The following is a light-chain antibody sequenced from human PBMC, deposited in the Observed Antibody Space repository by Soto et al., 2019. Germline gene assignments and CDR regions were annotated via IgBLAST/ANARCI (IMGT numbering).Light chain of an antibody. Sequence: EIVLTQSPGTPSLSPGERATRSCRASQSVSSSYLAWEQQKPGQAPRLRIYGASSRATGSPDRFSGRGSGTAVTLTISRLENEDVAVDECHQYGSSAWTFGQGTKVDIK. V-gene: IGKV3-20*01. CDR2: GAS. CDR3: HQYGSSAWT. J-gene: IGKJ1*01. CDR1: QSVSSSY.